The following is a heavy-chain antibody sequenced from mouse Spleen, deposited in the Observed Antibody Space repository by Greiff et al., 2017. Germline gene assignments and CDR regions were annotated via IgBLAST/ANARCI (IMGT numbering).Heavy chain of an antibody. CDR1: GYTFTSYW. V-gene: IGHV1-15*01. J-gene: IGHJ2*01. CDR2: IDPETGGT. CDR3: TKDTTVVAPYYFDY. D-gene: IGHD1-1*01. Sequence: QVQLQQPGAELVKPGASVKLSCKASGYTFTSYWMHWVKQTPVHGLEWIGAIDPETGGTAYNQKFKGKAILTADKSSSTAYMELRSLTSEDSAVYYCTKDTTVVAPYYFDYWGQGTTLTVSS.